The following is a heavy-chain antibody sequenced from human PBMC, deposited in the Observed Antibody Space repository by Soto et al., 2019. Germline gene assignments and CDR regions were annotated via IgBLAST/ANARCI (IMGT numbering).Heavy chain of an antibody. J-gene: IGHJ3*02. CDR1: GFTFDDYA. CDR3: AKGIGSSGYYDAFDI. V-gene: IGHV3-9*01. D-gene: IGHD3-22*01. CDR2: ISWNSGSI. Sequence: GGSLRLSCAASGFTFDDYAMHWVRQAPGKGLEWVSGISWNSGSIGYADSVKGRFTISRDNAKNSLYLQMNSLRAEDTALYYCAKGIGSSGYYDAFDIWGQGTMVTVSS.